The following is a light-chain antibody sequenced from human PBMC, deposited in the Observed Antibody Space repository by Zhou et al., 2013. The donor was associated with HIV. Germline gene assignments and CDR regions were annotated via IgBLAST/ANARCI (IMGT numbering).Light chain of an antibody. J-gene: IGKJ5*01. V-gene: IGKV3-11*01. CDR3: QQRSNWPIT. Sequence: EIVLTQSPATLSLSPREGVTVSCRASQRVGSYLAWYQQKPGQAPRLLMYDASNRATGIPARFSGSGSGTDFTLTISSLEPEDFAIYYCQQRSNWPITFGQGTRLEIK. CDR2: DAS. CDR1: QRVGSY.